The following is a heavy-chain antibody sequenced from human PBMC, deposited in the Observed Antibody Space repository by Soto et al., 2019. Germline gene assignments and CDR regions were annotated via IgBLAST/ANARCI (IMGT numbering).Heavy chain of an antibody. CDR1: GGSVRSSGYY. CDR3: ARIILAFTEHFDY. D-gene: IGHD2-15*01. CDR2: LYSSGKT. Sequence: PSETLSLTCTVSGGSVRSSGYYWAWIRQPPGKGLEWIGSLYSSGKTYRNPSLKSRVTMSDDTSKNQLSLRLSSVTAADTAVYYCARIILAFTEHFDYWGQGTLVTVSS. J-gene: IGHJ4*02. V-gene: IGHV4-39*01.